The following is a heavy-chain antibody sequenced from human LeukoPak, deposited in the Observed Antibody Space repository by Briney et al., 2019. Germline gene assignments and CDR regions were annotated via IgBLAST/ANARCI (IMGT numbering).Heavy chain of an antibody. D-gene: IGHD6-19*01. CDR3: AKPRQWLVRDDAFDI. Sequence: GGSLRLSCAASGFTFSSYGMHWARQAPGKGLEWVAFIRYDGSNKYYADSVRGRFTISRDNSKNTLYLQMNSLRAEDTAVYYCAKPRQWLVRDDAFDIWGQGTMVTVSS. CDR1: GFTFSSYG. V-gene: IGHV3-30*02. CDR2: IRYDGSNK. J-gene: IGHJ3*02.